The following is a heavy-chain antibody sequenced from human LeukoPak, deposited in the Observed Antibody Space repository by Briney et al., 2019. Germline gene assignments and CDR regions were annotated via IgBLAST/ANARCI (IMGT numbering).Heavy chain of an antibody. V-gene: IGHV3-15*01. Sequence: PGGSLRLSCAASGFTFSNAWMSWVRQAPGKGLEWVGRIKSKTDGGTTDYAAPVKGRFTISRDDSKNTLYLQMNSLRAEDTAVYYCTKRPFSGYFDYWGQGTLVTVSS. CDR2: IKSKTDGGTT. CDR1: GFTFSNAW. D-gene: IGHD1-1*01. CDR3: TKRPFSGYFDY. J-gene: IGHJ4*02.